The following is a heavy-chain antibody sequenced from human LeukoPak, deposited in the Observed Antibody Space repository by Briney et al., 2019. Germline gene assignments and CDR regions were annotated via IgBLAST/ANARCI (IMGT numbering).Heavy chain of an antibody. CDR1: GGSINFYY. J-gene: IGHJ5*02. CDR3: ARALGYYDFWSGSSSPSNWFDP. V-gene: IGHV4-59*01. Sequence: SETLSLTCTVSGGSINFYYWSWIRQSPGKGLEWIGNIYYSGSINYNPSLKSRVTISVDTSKNQFSLILSSETAADTAVYYCARALGYYDFWSGSSSPSNWFDPWGQGTLVTVSS. D-gene: IGHD3-3*01. CDR2: IYYSGSI.